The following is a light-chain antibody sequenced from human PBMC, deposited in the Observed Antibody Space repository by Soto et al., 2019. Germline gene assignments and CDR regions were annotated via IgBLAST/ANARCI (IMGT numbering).Light chain of an antibody. J-gene: IGKJ2*01. CDR2: DVS. Sequence: DIQMTESPSTLSASVGDRVTITCRASQSISSWLAWYKQKPGKAPKLLISDVSTLERGVPSRFRGSGSATEFTLTISGLQPDDFATYYCQQYKDYVYTFGQGTKVDIK. CDR1: QSISSW. V-gene: IGKV1-5*01. CDR3: QQYKDYVYT.